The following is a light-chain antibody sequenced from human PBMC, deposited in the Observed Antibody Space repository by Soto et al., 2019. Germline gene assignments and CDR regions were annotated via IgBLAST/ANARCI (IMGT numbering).Light chain of an antibody. CDR2: GAS. CDR3: QQYGSSSWT. CDR1: QSVSSSY. V-gene: IGKV3-20*01. Sequence: ESVLTQSPGAPSLSPGERATLSCRASQSVSSSYFAWYQQRFGQAPRLLIYGASSRATGIPDRFSGSGSGTDFTLTISRLEPEDFAVYYCQQYGSSSWTFGQGTKVDIK. J-gene: IGKJ1*01.